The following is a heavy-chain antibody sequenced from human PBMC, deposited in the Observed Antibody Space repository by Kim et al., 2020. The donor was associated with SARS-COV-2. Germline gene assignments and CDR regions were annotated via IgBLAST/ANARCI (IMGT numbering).Heavy chain of an antibody. J-gene: IGHJ3*02. CDR1: GFTVSSNY. CDR3: ARRGGVWFDYYDSTGPVAFDI. CDR2: LYSGGSA. D-gene: IGHD3-22*01. V-gene: IGHV3-53*01. Sequence: GGSLRLSCAASGFTVSSNYMSWVRQAPGKGLEWVSVLYSGGSAYYADAVKGRVTITRDNSKNTLYLQMNSLRAEDTAGYYCARRGGVWFDYYDSTGPVAFDIWGQGTMVTVSS.